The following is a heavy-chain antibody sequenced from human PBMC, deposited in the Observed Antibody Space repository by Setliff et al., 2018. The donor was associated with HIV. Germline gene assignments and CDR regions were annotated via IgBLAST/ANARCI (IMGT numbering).Heavy chain of an antibody. J-gene: IGHJ4*02. CDR2: VYYSGTT. CDR1: GASFSNSNYY. D-gene: IGHD6-13*01. CDR3: ARGVAAAGL. Sequence: SETLSLTCTVSGASFSNSNYYWGWIRQPPGKGLEWIGSVYYSGTTYYSPSLKSRVTIYEDTSKNQFSLKLSSVTAADTAVYYCARGVAAAGLWGQGTLVTVSS. V-gene: IGHV4-39*07.